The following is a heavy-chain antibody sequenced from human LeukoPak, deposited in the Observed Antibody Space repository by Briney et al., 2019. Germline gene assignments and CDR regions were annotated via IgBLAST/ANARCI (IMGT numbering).Heavy chain of an antibody. CDR2: IYKNAST. CDR1: GFTVSSNY. CDR3: ARGDSGYDKKY. V-gene: IGHV3-66*03. J-gene: IGHJ4*02. D-gene: IGHD5-12*01. Sequence: GGSLRLSCAASGFTVSSNYMTWVRQAPGKGLEWASVIYKNASTYYADTVKGRFTISRDNPKNTLYLQMNSLRAEATAVYYCARGDSGYDKKYWGQGTLVTVSS.